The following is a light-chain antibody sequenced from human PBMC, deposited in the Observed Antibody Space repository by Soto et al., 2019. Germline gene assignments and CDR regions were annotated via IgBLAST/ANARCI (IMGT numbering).Light chain of an antibody. J-gene: IGKJ1*01. Sequence: EIVLTQSPGTLSLSPGERATLSCRASQSVSSSYLAWYQRKPGQAPRLLIYGASSRATGIPDRFSGSGSGTDFTLTISRLEHADFAVYYCQQYGSSPWTFGQGTKVEIK. V-gene: IGKV3-20*01. CDR1: QSVSSSY. CDR2: GAS. CDR3: QQYGSSPWT.